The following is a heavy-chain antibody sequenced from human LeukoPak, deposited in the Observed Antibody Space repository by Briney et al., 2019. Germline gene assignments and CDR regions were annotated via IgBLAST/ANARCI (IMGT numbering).Heavy chain of an antibody. CDR1: RFTFSSYA. J-gene: IGHJ4*02. V-gene: IGHV3-23*01. Sequence: QPGGSLRLSCAASRFTFSSYAMSWVRQAPGKGLEWVSAISGSGDSTYYGDSVKGRFTISRGNSKNTLYLQMNSLRAEDTAVYYCAKTRSLDSSSWSHGDYWGQGTLVTVSS. D-gene: IGHD6-13*01. CDR2: ISGSGDST. CDR3: AKTRSLDSSSWSHGDY.